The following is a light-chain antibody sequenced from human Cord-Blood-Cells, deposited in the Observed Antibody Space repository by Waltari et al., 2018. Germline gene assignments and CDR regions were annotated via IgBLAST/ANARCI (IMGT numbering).Light chain of an antibody. CDR3: SSYTSSSTWV. CDR2: EVS. J-gene: IGLJ3*02. Sequence: QSALTQPASVSGSPGQSITISFTGTSSDVGGYNYVSWYQQHPGKAPKLRIYEVSNRPSGVSKRFSGSKSGNTASLTISGLQAEDEADYYCSSYTSSSTWVFGGGTKLTVL. CDR1: SSDVGGYNY. V-gene: IGLV2-14*01.